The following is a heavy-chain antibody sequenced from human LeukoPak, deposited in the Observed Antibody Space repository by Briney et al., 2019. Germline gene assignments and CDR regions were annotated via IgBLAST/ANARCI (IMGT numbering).Heavy chain of an antibody. Sequence: PGGSLRLSCAASGFTFSSYWMYWVRQAPGKGLVWVSRINSDGSTTRYADSVKGRFTISRDNAKNTLYLQMNSLRAEDTAVYYCAGGPAGGATDYWGQGTLVTVSS. CDR3: AGGPAGGATDY. V-gene: IGHV3-74*01. CDR1: GFTFSSYW. CDR2: INSDGSTT. J-gene: IGHJ4*02. D-gene: IGHD3-16*01.